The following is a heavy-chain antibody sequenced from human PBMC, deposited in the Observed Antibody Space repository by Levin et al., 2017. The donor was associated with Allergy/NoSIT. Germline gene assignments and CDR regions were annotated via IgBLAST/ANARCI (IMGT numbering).Heavy chain of an antibody. CDR2: TYFRSKWIN. CDR1: GDSVSSNTAA. V-gene: IGHV6-1*01. J-gene: IGHJ6*02. Sequence: SETLSLTCAISGDSVSSNTAAWNWIRQSPSRGLEWLVRTYFRSKWINEYAESVKSRISVNPDTSKNQFSLHLNSVTPDDTAVYYCTRDPGRGYGMDVWGQGTTVTVSS. CDR3: TRDPGRGYGMDV.